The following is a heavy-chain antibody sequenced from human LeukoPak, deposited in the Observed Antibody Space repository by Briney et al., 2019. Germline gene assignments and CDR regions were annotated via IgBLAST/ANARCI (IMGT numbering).Heavy chain of an antibody. CDR3: ARGLWFGDENPPYFDY. J-gene: IGHJ4*02. Sequence: SGGSLRLSCAASGFTFSSYEMNWVRQAPGKGLEWVSYISSSGSTIYYADSVKGRFTISRDNAKNSLYLQMNSLRAEDTAVYYCARGLWFGDENPPYFDYWGQGILVTVSS. CDR1: GFTFSSYE. V-gene: IGHV3-48*03. D-gene: IGHD3-10*01. CDR2: ISSSGSTI.